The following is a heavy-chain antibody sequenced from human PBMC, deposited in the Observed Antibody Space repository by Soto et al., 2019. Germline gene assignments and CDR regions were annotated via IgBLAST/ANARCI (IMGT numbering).Heavy chain of an antibody. D-gene: IGHD4-4*01. V-gene: IGHV5-51*01. CDR1: GYSFTSYW. J-gene: IGHJ5*02. CDR2: IYPGDSDT. Sequence: PGESLKISCKGSGYSFTSYWIGWVRQMPGKGLEWMGIIYPGDSDTRYSPSFQGQVTISADKSISTAYLQWSSLKASDTAMYYCARRPSTTVTDPFDWFYPWGQGTLVTVS. CDR3: ARRPSTTVTDPFDWFYP.